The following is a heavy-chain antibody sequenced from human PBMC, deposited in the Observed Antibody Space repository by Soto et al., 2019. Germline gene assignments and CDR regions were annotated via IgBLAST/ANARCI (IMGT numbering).Heavy chain of an antibody. J-gene: IGHJ4*02. Sequence: EVQFLESGGGSAQPGGSLRLSCAASGFTFSTYAMTWVRQGPGKGLEWVSAISGSGASTYYADSVKGRFTISSDNSKNTVYLQMISLRAEDTAVYYCAKDKDGDYTAFDFWGQGTLDPVSS. CDR2: ISGSGAST. V-gene: IGHV3-23*01. CDR1: GFTFSTYA. CDR3: AKDKDGDYTAFDF. D-gene: IGHD4-17*01.